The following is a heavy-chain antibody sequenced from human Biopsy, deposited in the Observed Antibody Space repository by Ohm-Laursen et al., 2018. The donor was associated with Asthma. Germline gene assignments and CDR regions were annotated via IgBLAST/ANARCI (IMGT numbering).Heavy chain of an antibody. V-gene: IGHV3-33*05. Sequence: SLRLSCSASGFTFSSYGMHWVRQAPGKGLEWVAVISYDGSNKYYADSVKGRFTISRDNSKNTLYLQMSSLRAEDTAVYYCARSIYDFWSGYYGMDVWGQGTTVTVSS. D-gene: IGHD3-3*01. J-gene: IGHJ6*02. CDR3: ARSIYDFWSGYYGMDV. CDR1: GFTFSSYG. CDR2: ISYDGSNK.